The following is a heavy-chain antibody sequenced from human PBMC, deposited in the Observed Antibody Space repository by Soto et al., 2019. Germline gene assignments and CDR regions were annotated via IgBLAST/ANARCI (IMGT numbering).Heavy chain of an antibody. CDR3: AKDHTIFGVALLPNYMDV. Sequence: PGGSLRLSCAASGFTFSSYGMHWVRQAPGKGLEWVAVISYDGSNKYYADSVKGRFTISRDNSKNTLYLQMNSLRAEDTAVYYCAKDHTIFGVALLPNYMDVWGKGTTVTVSS. J-gene: IGHJ6*03. CDR2: ISYDGSNK. D-gene: IGHD3-3*01. CDR1: GFTFSSYG. V-gene: IGHV3-30*18.